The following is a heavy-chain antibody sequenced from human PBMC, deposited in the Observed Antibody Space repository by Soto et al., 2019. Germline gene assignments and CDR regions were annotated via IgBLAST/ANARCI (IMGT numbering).Heavy chain of an antibody. V-gene: IGHV4-31*03. Sequence: QVQLQESGPGLVKPSQTLSLTCTVSGGSITSGGYYWSWIRQHPGKGLEWVGYISYSGSTYYNPSLKSRVAISVDTSKNQFSLKLTSLTAADTAVYYCARSTTVTLNWFDPWGQGSLVTVSS. J-gene: IGHJ5*02. CDR2: ISYSGST. CDR1: GGSITSGGYY. D-gene: IGHD4-17*01. CDR3: ARSTTVTLNWFDP.